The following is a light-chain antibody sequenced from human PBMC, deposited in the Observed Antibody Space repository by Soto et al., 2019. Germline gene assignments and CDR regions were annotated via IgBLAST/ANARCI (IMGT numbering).Light chain of an antibody. CDR2: GAS. J-gene: IGKJ1*01. V-gene: IGKV3-11*01. Sequence: EIVLTQSPGTLSLSPWERATLSCRASQSVSYYLAWYQQKPGQAPRLLIYGASTRATGIPARFSGSGSGTEFTLTISSLEPEDFAVYYCQQSHNWPRTFGQGTKVDIK. CDR3: QQSHNWPRT. CDR1: QSVSYY.